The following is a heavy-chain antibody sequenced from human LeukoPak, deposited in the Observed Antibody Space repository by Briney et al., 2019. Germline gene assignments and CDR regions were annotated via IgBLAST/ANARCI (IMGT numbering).Heavy chain of an antibody. Sequence: GGSLRLSCAAPGFTFSGYRMNWVRQAPGKGLEWVSAISGSGGSTYYADSVKGRFTISRDNSKNTLYLQMNSLRAEDTAVYYCASGSSVFPDWGQGTLVTVSS. D-gene: IGHD3-10*01. CDR1: GFTFSGYR. V-gene: IGHV3-23*01. J-gene: IGHJ4*02. CDR3: ASGSSVFPD. CDR2: ISGSGGST.